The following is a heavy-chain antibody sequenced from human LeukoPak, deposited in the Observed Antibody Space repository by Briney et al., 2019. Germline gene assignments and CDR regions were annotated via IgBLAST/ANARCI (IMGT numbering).Heavy chain of an antibody. CDR3: AKANYYDNSGYYYFDY. V-gene: IGHV3-23*01. J-gene: IGHJ4*02. CDR1: GFSFSNYA. Sequence: PGGSLRLSCAAYGFSFSNYAMSWVRQAPGKGLEWVSGVSGSGGSTYYADSVQGRFTISRDKSKNTLYLQMNSLRVEDTALYYCAKANYYDNSGYYYFDYWGQGTLVTVSS. D-gene: IGHD3-22*01. CDR2: VSGSGGST.